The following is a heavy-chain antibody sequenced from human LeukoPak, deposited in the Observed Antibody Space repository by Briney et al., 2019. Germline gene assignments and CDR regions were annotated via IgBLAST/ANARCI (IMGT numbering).Heavy chain of an antibody. V-gene: IGHV3-53*01. CDR1: GFTVSSNY. D-gene: IGHD6-13*01. Sequence: PGGSLRSSCVVSGFTVSSNYMSWVRQAPGKGLEWVSVLYSGGNTYHADSVKGRFTISRDNSKNTLYLQMNSLRAEDTAVYYCAREGASSSFGYWGQGTLVTVSS. J-gene: IGHJ4*02. CDR3: AREGASSSFGY. CDR2: LYSGGNT.